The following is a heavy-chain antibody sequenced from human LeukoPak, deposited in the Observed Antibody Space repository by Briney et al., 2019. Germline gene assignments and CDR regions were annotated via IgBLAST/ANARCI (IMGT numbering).Heavy chain of an antibody. CDR3: TTEWGYVLQY. V-gene: IGHV3-15*01. J-gene: IGHJ4*02. CDR2: IKSKTDGGTT. Sequence: TGGSLRLSCAASGFTFSNAWMSWVRQAPGKGLEWAGRIKSKTDGGTTDYAAPVKGRFTISRDDSKNTLYLQMNSLKTEDTAVYYCTTEWGYVLQYWGQGTLVTVSS. CDR1: GFTFSNAW. D-gene: IGHD5-12*01.